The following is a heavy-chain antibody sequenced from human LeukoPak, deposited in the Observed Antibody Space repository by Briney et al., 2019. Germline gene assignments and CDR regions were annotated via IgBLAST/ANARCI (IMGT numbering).Heavy chain of an antibody. CDR3: ARDSYYDSSGYYSGYFQH. CDR1: GGSISSSNW. CDR2: ICHSGST. Sequence: PSETLSLTCAVSGGSISSSNWWSWVRQPPGKGLEWIGEICHSGSTNYNPSLKSRVTISVDKSKNQFSLKLSSVTAADTAVYYCARDSYYDSSGYYSGYFQHWGQGTLVTVSS. J-gene: IGHJ1*01. D-gene: IGHD3-22*01. V-gene: IGHV4-4*02.